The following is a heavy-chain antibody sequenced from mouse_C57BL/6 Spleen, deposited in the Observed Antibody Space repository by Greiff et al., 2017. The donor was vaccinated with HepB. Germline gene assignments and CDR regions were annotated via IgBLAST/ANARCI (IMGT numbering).Heavy chain of an antibody. CDR2: IYPSDSET. CDR3: AREGYDAMDY. V-gene: IGHV1-61*01. CDR1: GYTFTSYW. J-gene: IGHJ4*01. Sequence: VQLQQSGAELVRPGSSVKLSCKASGYTFTSYWMEWVKQRPGQGLEWIGNIYPSDSETHYNQKFKDKATLTVDKSSSTAYMQLSSLTSEDSAVYDCAREGYDAMDYWGQGTSVPVSS.